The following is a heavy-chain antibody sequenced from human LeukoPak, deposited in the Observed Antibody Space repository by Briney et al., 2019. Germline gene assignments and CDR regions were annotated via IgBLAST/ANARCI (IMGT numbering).Heavy chain of an antibody. CDR2: IIPILGIA. CDR1: GGTFSSYA. CDR3: ASLPYGDYGLYYYYGMDV. D-gene: IGHD4-17*01. Sequence: ASVKVSCKASGGTFSSYAISWVRQAPGQGVEGMGRIIPILGIANYAQKFQGRVTITADKSTSTAYMELSSLRSEDTAVYYCASLPYGDYGLYYYYGMDVWGQGTTVTVSS. V-gene: IGHV1-69*04. J-gene: IGHJ6*02.